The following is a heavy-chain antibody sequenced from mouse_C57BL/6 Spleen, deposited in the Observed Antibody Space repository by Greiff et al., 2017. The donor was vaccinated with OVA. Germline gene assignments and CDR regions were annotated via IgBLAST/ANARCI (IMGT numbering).Heavy chain of an antibody. Sequence: EVQGVESGPELVKPGDSVKISCKASGYSFTGYFMNWVMQSHGKSLEWIGRINPYNGDTFYNQKFKGKATLTVDKSSSTAHMELRSLTSEDSAVYYCARETITTARGYFDVWGTGTTVTVSS. V-gene: IGHV1-20*01. J-gene: IGHJ1*03. CDR2: INPYNGDT. CDR3: ARETITTARGYFDV. CDR1: GYSFTGYF. D-gene: IGHD1-2*01.